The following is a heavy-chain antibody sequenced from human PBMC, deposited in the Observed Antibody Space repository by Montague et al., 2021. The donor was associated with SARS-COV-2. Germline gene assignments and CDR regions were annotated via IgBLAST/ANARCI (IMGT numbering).Heavy chain of an antibody. CDR3: SRAYCGGDCYIYWYFDL. Sequence: CAISGDSVSSNIATWNWIRQSPSRGLEWLGRTYYRSKWYNDYAVSVKSRVIINRDTSNNRISLQLNSVTPEDTAVYYCSRAYCGGDCYIYWYFDLWGRGTLVTVSS. CDR2: TYYRSKWYN. V-gene: IGHV6-1*01. J-gene: IGHJ2*01. D-gene: IGHD2-21*02. CDR1: GDSVSSNIAT.